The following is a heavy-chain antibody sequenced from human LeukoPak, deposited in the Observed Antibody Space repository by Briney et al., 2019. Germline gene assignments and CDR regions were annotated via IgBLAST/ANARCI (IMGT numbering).Heavy chain of an antibody. CDR3: ARGDCSGGGCSHTYVDD. CDR2: ISNSSSYK. Sequence: GGSLRLFCGVSGFTFSSNCLNWVRQAPGKGLEWVSSISNSSSYKYYPDSVKRRFTIFRADTKNSLYQLMNSMRAGDAAVYYSARGDCSGGGCSHTYVDDWGQGTLGTVSS. V-gene: IGHV3-21*01. J-gene: IGHJ4*01. CDR1: GFTFSSNC. D-gene: IGHD2-15*01.